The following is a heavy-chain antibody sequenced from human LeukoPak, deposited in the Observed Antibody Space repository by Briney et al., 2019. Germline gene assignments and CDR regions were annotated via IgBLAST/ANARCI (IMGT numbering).Heavy chain of an antibody. J-gene: IGHJ4*02. CDR1: GGSFSGYY. CDR3: ARGRRDGYNYGIVDY. V-gene: IGHV4-34*01. Sequence: SETLSLTCAVYGGSFSGYYWSWIRQPPGKGLEWIGEINHSGSTNYSPSLKSRVTISVDTSKNQFSLKLSSVTAADTAVYYCARGRRDGYNYGIVDYWGQGTLVTVSS. CDR2: INHSGST. D-gene: IGHD5-24*01.